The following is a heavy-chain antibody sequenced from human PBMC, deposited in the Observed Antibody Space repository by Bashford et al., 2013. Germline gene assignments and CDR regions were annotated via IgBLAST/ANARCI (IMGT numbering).Heavy chain of an antibody. J-gene: IGHJ6*02. CDR2: IHYSGST. V-gene: IGHV4-39*01. Sequence: SETLSLTCTVSGDSITSSSHYWGWIRQPPTGRGLEWIANIHYSGSTYYNPSLKSRVTISVDASKNQFSLKLISVTAADTAVYFCARQQKAHYNMGVWGQGTTVTVSS. CDR3: ARQQKAHYNMGV. CDR1: GDSITSSSHY.